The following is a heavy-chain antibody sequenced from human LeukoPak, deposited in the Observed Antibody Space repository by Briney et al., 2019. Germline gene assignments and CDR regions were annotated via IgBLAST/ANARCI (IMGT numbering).Heavy chain of an antibody. CDR2: LKEDVSAR. CDR1: GFSISSHW. V-gene: IGHV3-7*01. D-gene: IGHD2-2*01. CDR3: ARAPTVLVGYCSSSSCQADY. J-gene: IGHJ4*02. Sequence: PGGSLRLSCVASGFSISSHWMSWVRQAPGKGLEWVASLKEDVSARNLVDSVKGRFTISTDNAKNSLNLQMNSLRVEDTAVYYCARAPTVLVGYCSSSSCQADYWGQGTLVTVSS.